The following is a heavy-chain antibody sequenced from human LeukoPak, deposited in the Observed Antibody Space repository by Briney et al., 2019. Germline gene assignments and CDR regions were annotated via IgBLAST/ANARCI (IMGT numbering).Heavy chain of an antibody. D-gene: IGHD6-6*01. CDR3: ARSMGSSIPTRAGYFEP. J-gene: IGHJ1*01. CDR1: GYTFNSYG. CDR2: ISAYNGNT. Sequence: GASVKVSCKASGYTFNSYGINWVRQAPGQGLEWMGWISAYNGNTKYAQEFQGRVTMTTDTSTSTVYMELSSLRSEDTAAYYCARSMGSSIPTRAGYFEPWGQGTLVTVSS. V-gene: IGHV1-18*01.